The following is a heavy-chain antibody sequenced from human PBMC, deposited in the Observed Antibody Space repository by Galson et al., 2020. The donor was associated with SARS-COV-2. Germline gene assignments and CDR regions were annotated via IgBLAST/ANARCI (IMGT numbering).Heavy chain of an antibody. CDR3: ARDEGIRGYNYGRLYYGLDV. Sequence: NSGGSLRLSCAASGFPFSTYSMNWVRLPPGKGLEWVSSISTSSTSTYYADSVKGRFSISRDNPRNSLYLQMNSLRAEDTAVYYCARDEGIRGYNYGRLYYGLDVWGQGTTVTVSS. V-gene: IGHV3-21*01. CDR1: GFPFSTYS. D-gene: IGHD5-18*01. CDR2: ISTSSTST. J-gene: IGHJ6*02.